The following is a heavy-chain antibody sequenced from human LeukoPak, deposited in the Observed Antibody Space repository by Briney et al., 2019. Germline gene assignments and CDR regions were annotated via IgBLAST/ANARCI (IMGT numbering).Heavy chain of an antibody. D-gene: IGHD3-3*01. J-gene: IGHJ5*02. CDR3: AEDSYGFFVGHFDP. CDR1: GFTFSSYS. V-gene: IGHV3-21*04. CDR2: ISSSSSYI. Sequence: KPGGSLRLSCAASGFTFSSYSMNWVRQAPGKGLEWVSSISSSSSYIYYADSVKGRFTISRDNSKNTLYLQMNSLRAEDTAVYYCAEDSYGFFVGHFDPWGQGTLVTVSS.